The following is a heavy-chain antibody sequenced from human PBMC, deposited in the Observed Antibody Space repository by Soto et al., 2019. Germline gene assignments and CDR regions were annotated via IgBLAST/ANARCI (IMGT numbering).Heavy chain of an antibody. V-gene: IGHV3-30*18. J-gene: IGHJ4*02. CDR1: GFTFSDYA. CDR3: AKGGRQWLVTSDFNY. D-gene: IGHD6-19*01. Sequence: ESGGGVVQPGRSLRLSCAASGFTFSDYAMHWVLQAPGKGLEWVAVVSHDGRNTHYADSVKGRFTISRDTSKNTVSLEMTSLRAEDTAVYYFAKGGRQWLVTSDFNYWGQGALVTVSS. CDR2: VSHDGRNT.